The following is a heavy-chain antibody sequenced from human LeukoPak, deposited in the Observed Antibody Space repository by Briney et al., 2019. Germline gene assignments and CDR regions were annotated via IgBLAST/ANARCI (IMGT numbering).Heavy chain of an antibody. CDR3: ARGRGQFPHYYYHYVDV. CDR1: GGSFSGYY. CDR2: INHSGST. Sequence: PSETLSLTCAVYGGSFSGYYWSWIRQPPGKGLEWIGEINHSGSTNYNPSPKSRVTISVDTSKNQFSLKLSSVTAADTAVYYCARGRGQFPHYYYHYVDVWGKGTTVTVSS. V-gene: IGHV4-34*01. D-gene: IGHD3-10*01. J-gene: IGHJ6*03.